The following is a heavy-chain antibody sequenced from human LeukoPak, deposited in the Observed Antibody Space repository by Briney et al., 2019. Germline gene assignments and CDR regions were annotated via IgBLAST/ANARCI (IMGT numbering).Heavy chain of an antibody. CDR2: INPSGGST. Sequence: ASVTVSCTASGSTFTSYYMHWVRQAPGQGLEWMGIINPSGGSTSYEQKFQGRVTMTRATYTSTVYMELSSLRSEDTAVYYCAREGRGWFGELNGMDVWGQGTTVTVSS. J-gene: IGHJ6*02. D-gene: IGHD3-10*01. CDR3: AREGRGWFGELNGMDV. V-gene: IGHV1-46*01. CDR1: GSTFTSYY.